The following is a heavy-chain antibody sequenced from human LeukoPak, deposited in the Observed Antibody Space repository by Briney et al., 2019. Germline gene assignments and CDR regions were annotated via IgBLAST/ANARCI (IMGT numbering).Heavy chain of an antibody. CDR1: GYSFTGYW. CDR2: IYPGDSDT. D-gene: IGHD2-15*01. CDR3: ARRYCSGGSCYDY. Sequence: GESLKISCKGSGYSFTGYWIGWVRQMPGKGLEWMGIIYPGDSDTRYSPSFQGQVTMSADKSISTAYLQWSSLKASDTATYYCARRYCSGGSCYDYWGQGTLVTVSS. J-gene: IGHJ4*02. V-gene: IGHV5-51*01.